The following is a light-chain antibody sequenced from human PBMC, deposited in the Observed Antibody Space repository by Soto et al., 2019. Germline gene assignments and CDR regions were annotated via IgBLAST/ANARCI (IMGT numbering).Light chain of an antibody. CDR1: QVVSNNY. Sequence: EIVLTQSPGTLSLSPRERATLSCRASQVVSNNYLAWYQHKPGQAPRLLIYGASNRAPGIPDRFSGSGSGPDFTLTISRLEPEDFAVYYCQQYAASPRTFGQGTQVEVK. CDR3: QQYAASPRT. J-gene: IGKJ1*01. V-gene: IGKV3-20*01. CDR2: GAS.